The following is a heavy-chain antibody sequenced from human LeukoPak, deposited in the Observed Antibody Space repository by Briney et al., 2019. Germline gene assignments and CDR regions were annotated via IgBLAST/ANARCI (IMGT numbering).Heavy chain of an antibody. J-gene: IGHJ5*02. V-gene: IGHV4-30-4*01. CDR1: GGSISSGDYY. CDR2: IYYSGST. D-gene: IGHD3-10*01. CDR3: ARGTYYYGSGKFDP. Sequence: SETLSLTCTVSGGSISSGDYYWSWIRQPPGKGLEWIGYIYYSGSTYYNPSLKSRVTISVDTSKNQFSLKLSSVTAADTAVYYCARGTYYYGSGKFDPWGQGTLVTVSS.